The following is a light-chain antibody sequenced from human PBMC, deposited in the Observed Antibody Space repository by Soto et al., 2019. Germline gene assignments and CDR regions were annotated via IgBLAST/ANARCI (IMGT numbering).Light chain of an antibody. CDR3: QQYITYST. V-gene: IGKV1-5*01. CDR1: QNIRSR. CDR2: GAS. J-gene: IGKJ1*01. Sequence: DFQMTQSPSTLSASVGDRVTITCRASQNIRSRLAWFQQKPGKAPNLLISGASTLEEGVPSRFRGSGSGTEFTLTITSLQTDDFATYYCQQYITYSTFGQGTKVDIK.